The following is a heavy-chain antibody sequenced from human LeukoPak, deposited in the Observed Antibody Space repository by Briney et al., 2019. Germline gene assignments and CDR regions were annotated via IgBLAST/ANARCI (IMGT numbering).Heavy chain of an antibody. CDR2: IYHSGST. D-gene: IGHD6-13*01. Sequence: SETLSLTCTVSGYSINSGFYWGWIRQPPGKGLEWIGSIYHSGSTHYKSSLKSRVTISVDTSKNQLSLKLTSVTAADTAVYYCARDRGVYSRTLEDWGQGTLVTVSS. V-gene: IGHV4-38-2*02. J-gene: IGHJ4*02. CDR3: ARDRGVYSRTLED. CDR1: GYSINSGFY.